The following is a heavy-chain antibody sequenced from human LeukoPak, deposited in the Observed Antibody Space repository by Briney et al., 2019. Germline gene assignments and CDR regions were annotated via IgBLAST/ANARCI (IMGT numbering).Heavy chain of an antibody. Sequence: GGSLRLSCAASGFTLSSYEMNWVRQAPGKGLEWISYISSSGTTVYYADSVKGRFTISRDNTKNSLYLQMNSLRAEDTAVYYFAREAAIRDWGQGTLVTVSS. V-gene: IGHV3-48*03. J-gene: IGHJ4*01. D-gene: IGHD3-3*01. CDR1: GFTLSSYE. CDR2: ISSSGTTV. CDR3: AREAAIRD.